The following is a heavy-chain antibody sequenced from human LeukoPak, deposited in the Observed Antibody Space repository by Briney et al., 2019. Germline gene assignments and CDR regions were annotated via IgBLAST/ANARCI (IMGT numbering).Heavy chain of an antibody. CDR1: GVSISSSNSY. J-gene: IGHJ4*02. CDR2: IYYSGNT. V-gene: IGHV4-39*01. Sequence: SETLSLTCTVSGVSISSSNSYWGWIRQPPGKGLEWIGGIYYSGNTYYNASLKSQVSISIDTSKNQFSLKLTSVTAADTAVYYCARQTGSGLFILPGGQGTLVTVSS. D-gene: IGHD3/OR15-3a*01. CDR3: ARQTGSGLFILP.